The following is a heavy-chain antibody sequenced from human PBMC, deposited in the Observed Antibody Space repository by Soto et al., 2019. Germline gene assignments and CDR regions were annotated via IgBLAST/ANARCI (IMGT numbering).Heavy chain of an antibody. CDR2: IWYDGSNK. J-gene: IGHJ5*02. V-gene: IGHV3-33*01. CDR3: VRSMTTLTIDWLDP. Sequence: PGGSLRLSCAASGFTFSSYGMHWVRQAPGKGLEWVAVIWYDGSNKYYADSVKGRFTISRDNSKNTLYLQMNSLRAEDTAVYYCVRSMTTLTIDWLDPWGRGTQVTVSS. D-gene: IGHD4-17*01. CDR1: GFTFSSYG.